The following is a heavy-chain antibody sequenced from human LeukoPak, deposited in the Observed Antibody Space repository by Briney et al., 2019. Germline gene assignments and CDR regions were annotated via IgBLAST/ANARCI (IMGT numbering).Heavy chain of an antibody. CDR3: ARRGYYYYMDV. V-gene: IGHV4-34*01. D-gene: IGHD3-10*01. Sequence: SETLSLTCAVYGGSFSGYYWSWIRQPPGKGLEWIGEINHSGSTNYNPSLKSRVTISVDTSKNQFSLKLSSVTAADTAVYYCARRGYYYYMDVWGKGTTVTISS. J-gene: IGHJ6*03. CDR1: GGSFSGYY. CDR2: INHSGST.